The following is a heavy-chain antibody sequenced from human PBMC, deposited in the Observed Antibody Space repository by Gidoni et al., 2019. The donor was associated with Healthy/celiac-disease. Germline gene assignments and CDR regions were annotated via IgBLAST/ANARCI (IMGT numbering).Heavy chain of an antibody. CDR1: GYSFTSYW. J-gene: IGHJ6*02. V-gene: IGHV5-51*01. CDR3: ARHGGTTGTTWDYYYGMDV. D-gene: IGHD1-1*01. Sequence: EVQLVQSGAEVKKPGESLTISCKGSGYSFTSYWIGWVRQMPGKGLEWMGIIYPGDSGTRYSPSFQGQVTISADKSISTAYLQWSSLKASDTAMYYCARHGGTTGTTWDYYYGMDVWGQGTTVTVSS. CDR2: IYPGDSGT.